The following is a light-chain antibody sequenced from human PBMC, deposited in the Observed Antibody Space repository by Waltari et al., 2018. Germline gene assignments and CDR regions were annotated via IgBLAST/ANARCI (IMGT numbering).Light chain of an antibody. CDR1: QDISNY. V-gene: IGKV1-33*01. CDR2: DAS. J-gene: IGKJ5*01. CDR3: QQYDNFRAT. Sequence: DIQMTQSPSSLSASVGDRVTITCPASQDISNYLNWYQQKPGKAPKLLIYDASNLETGVPSRFSGSGSGTDFTFTISSLQPEDIATYYCQQYDNFRATFGQGTRLEIK.